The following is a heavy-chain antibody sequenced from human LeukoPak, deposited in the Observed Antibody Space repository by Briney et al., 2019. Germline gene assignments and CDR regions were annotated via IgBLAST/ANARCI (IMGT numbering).Heavy chain of an antibody. Sequence: SETLXLTCTVSGGSISSYYWSWIRQPPGKGLEWIGYIYYSGSTNYNPSLKSRVTISVDTSKNKFSLKLSSVTAADTAVYYCAKHYMGSSYNRGCDCWGQGTQVTVSS. CDR3: AKHYMGSSYNRGCDC. CDR2: IYYSGST. J-gene: IGHJ4*02. V-gene: IGHV4-59*08. CDR1: GGSISSYY. D-gene: IGHD3-10*01.